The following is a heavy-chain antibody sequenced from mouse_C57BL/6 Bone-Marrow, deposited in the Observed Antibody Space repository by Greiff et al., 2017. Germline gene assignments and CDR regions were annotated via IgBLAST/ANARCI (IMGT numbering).Heavy chain of an antibody. CDR3: ARPIYYGCYGFAY. CDR1: GFTFSSYG. V-gene: IGHV5-6*01. D-gene: IGHD2-3*01. CDR2: ISSGGSYT. J-gene: IGHJ3*01. Sequence: EVQGVESGGDLVKPGGSLKLSCAASGFTFSSYGMSWVRQTPDKRLEWVATISSGGSYTYYPDSVKGRFTISRDNAKNTLYLQMSSLKSEDTAMYCCARPIYYGCYGFAYGGRGTLVTVTA.